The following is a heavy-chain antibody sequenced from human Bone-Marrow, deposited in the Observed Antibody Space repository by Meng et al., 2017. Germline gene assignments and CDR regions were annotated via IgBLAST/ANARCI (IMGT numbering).Heavy chain of an antibody. D-gene: IGHD2-21*01. CDR2: MDPNSGGT. CDR3: ARTIAMATDY. J-gene: IGHJ4*02. V-gene: IGHV1-2*02. CDR1: GYTFTSYD. Sequence: QVQLVQSGAELKRPGASVKVSCKASGYTFTSYDINWVRQATGQGLEWMGWMDPNSGGTNYAQKFQGRVTMTRDTSISTAYMELSRLRSDDTAVYYCARTIAMATDYWGQGTLVTVSS.